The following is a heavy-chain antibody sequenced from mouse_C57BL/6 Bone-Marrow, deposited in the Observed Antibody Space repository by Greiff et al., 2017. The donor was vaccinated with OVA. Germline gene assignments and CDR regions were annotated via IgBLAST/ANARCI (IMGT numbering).Heavy chain of an antibody. CDR1: GYAFSSSW. V-gene: IGHV1-82*01. CDR2: IYPGDGDT. J-gene: IGHJ3*01. Sequence: VKLQESGPELVKPGASVKISCKASGYAFSSSWMNWVKQRPGKGLEWIGRIYPGDGDTNYNGKFKGKATLTADKSSSTAYMQLSSLTSEDSAVYFCASDGYYLAWFAYWGQGTLVTVSA. D-gene: IGHD2-3*01. CDR3: ASDGYYLAWFAY.